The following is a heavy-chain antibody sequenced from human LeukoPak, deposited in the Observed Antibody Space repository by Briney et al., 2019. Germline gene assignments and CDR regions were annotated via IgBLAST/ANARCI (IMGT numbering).Heavy chain of an antibody. Sequence: GGSLRLSCAASGFTFSSYSMNWVRQAPGKGLEWVSSISSSSSYIYYADSVKGRFTISRDNAKNSLYLQMNSLRAEDTAVYFCARGSGYYPHDAFDIWGQGTMVTVSS. J-gene: IGHJ3*02. D-gene: IGHD3-22*01. V-gene: IGHV3-21*01. CDR2: ISSSSSYI. CDR1: GFTFSSYS. CDR3: ARGSGYYPHDAFDI.